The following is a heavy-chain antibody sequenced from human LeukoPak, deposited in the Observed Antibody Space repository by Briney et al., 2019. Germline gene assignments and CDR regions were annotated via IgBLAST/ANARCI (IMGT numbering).Heavy chain of an antibody. CDR3: AKDGSRHSWYYSDY. CDR2: ISYDGSNK. V-gene: IGHV3-30*04. D-gene: IGHD6-13*01. J-gene: IGHJ4*02. Sequence: GGSLRLSCAASGFALSSYAMHWVRQAPGKGLEWVAVISYDGSNKYYADSVKGRFTISRDNSKKTVYLQMNSLRTEDTAAYYCAKDGSRHSWYYSDYWGQGTLVTVSS. CDR1: GFALSSYA.